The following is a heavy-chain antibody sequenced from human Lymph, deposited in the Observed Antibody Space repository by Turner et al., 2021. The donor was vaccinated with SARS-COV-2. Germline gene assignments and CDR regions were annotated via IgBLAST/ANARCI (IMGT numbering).Heavy chain of an antibody. D-gene: IGHD3-22*01. CDR1: GFTFSSYT. CDR3: ARERYDSSGSESYYFDY. Sequence: EVQLVESGGGLVKPGGSLSLSCAASGFTFSSYTMNWVRQAPGKGLEWVLSISSSSSYIYYADSVKGRFTISRDNAKNSLYLQMNSLRAEDTAVYYCARERYDSSGSESYYFDYWGQGTLVTVSS. CDR2: ISSSSSYI. J-gene: IGHJ4*02. V-gene: IGHV3-21*01.